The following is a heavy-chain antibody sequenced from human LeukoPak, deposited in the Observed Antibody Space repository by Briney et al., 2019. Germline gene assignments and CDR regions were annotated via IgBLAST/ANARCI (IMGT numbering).Heavy chain of an antibody. Sequence: PSGTLSLTCTVSGGSISSGGYYWSWIRQHPGKGLEWIGYIYYSGSTYYNPSLKSRVTISVDTSKNQFSLKLSSVTAADTAVYYCARDYDSSGIFDYWGQGTLVTVSS. CDR3: ARDYDSSGIFDY. CDR1: GGSISSGGYY. D-gene: IGHD3-22*01. CDR2: IYYSGST. V-gene: IGHV4-31*03. J-gene: IGHJ4*02.